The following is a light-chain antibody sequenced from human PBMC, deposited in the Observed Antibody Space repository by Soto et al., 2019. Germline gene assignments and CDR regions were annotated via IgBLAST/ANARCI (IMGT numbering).Light chain of an antibody. Sequence: VLTQSPATLSLSPGERATLSCMASQSVSSYSAWYQQKPGQAPRLLIYDASNRATGIPARFSGSGSGTDFTLTISSLEPEDFAIYYCQQRQYWPPITVGQGTRLEIK. V-gene: IGKV3-11*01. J-gene: IGKJ5*01. CDR3: QQRQYWPPIT. CDR2: DAS. CDR1: QSVSSY.